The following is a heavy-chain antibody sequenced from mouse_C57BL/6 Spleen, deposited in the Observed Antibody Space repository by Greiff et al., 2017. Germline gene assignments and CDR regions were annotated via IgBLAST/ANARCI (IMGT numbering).Heavy chain of an antibody. CDR3: ANPYGSSYDYYAMDY. Sequence: VQRVESGPGLVQPSQSLSITCTVSGFSFTSYGVHWVRQSPGKGLEWLGVIWSGGSTDYNAAFISRLSISKDNSKSQVFFKMNSLQADDTAIYYCANPYGSSYDYYAMDYWGQGTSVTVSS. J-gene: IGHJ4*01. CDR1: GFSFTSYG. D-gene: IGHD1-1*01. V-gene: IGHV2-2*01. CDR2: IWSGGST.